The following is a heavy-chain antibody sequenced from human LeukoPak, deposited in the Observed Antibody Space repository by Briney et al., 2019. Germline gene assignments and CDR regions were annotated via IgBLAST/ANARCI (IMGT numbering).Heavy chain of an antibody. CDR2: IWYDGSNK. D-gene: IGHD3-10*01. Sequence: GGSLRLSCAASGFTFSSYGMHWVRQAPGKGLEWVAVIWYDGSNKYYADSVKGRFTISRDNSKNTLYLQMNSLRAEDMAVYYCARDQRRITMVRGGYYFDYWGQGTLVTVSS. CDR3: ARDQRRITMVRGGYYFDY. J-gene: IGHJ4*02. V-gene: IGHV3-33*08. CDR1: GFTFSSYG.